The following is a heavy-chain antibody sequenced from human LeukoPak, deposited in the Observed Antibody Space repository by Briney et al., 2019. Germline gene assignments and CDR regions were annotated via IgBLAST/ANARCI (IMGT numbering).Heavy chain of an antibody. V-gene: IGHV3-53*05. CDR2: IYSGGST. CDR1: GFTVSSNY. CDR3: ARVGIAAAGTYYSDY. Sequence: GGSLRLSCAASGFTVSSNYMSWVRQAPGKGLEWVSVIYSGGSTYYADSVKGRFTIFRDNSKNTLYLQMNSLRAEDTAVYYCARVGIAAAGTYYSDYWGQGTLVTVSS. J-gene: IGHJ4*02. D-gene: IGHD6-13*01.